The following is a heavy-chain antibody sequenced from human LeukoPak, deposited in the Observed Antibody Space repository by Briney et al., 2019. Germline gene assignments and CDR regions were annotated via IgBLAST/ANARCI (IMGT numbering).Heavy chain of an antibody. CDR2: IGSTGSPI. D-gene: IGHD6-6*01. CDR3: ARMGWAARDWGHYYMDV. Sequence: PGGSLRLSCAASGFTFRDSYMTWVRQAPGKGLDWVSYIGSTGSPIYYADSVKGRSTISRDNAKNSLYLQMNSLRAEDTAVYYCARMGWAARDWGHYYMDVWGKGTTITVSS. J-gene: IGHJ6*03. CDR1: GFTFRDSY. V-gene: IGHV3-11*04.